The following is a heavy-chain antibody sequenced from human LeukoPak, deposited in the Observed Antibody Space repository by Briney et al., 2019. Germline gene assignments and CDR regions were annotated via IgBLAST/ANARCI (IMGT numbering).Heavy chain of an antibody. Sequence: ASVKVSCKASGGTFSIYAISWVRQAPGQGLEWRGGTIPIFGTANYAQKLQGRVTITADESTSTDYMELSSLGSEDTAVYYCASAPSGYDILPGYWCWGQGTLVTVSS. CDR2: TIPIFGTA. D-gene: IGHD3-9*01. V-gene: IGHV1-69*13. CDR3: ASAPSGYDILPGYWC. CDR1: GGTFSIYA. J-gene: IGHJ4*02.